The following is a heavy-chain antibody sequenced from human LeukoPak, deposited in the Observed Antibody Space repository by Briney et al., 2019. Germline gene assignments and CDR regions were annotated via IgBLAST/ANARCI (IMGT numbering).Heavy chain of an antibody. CDR2: IRYDGSNK. CDR3: AKDGLGSGSYPIYLY. CDR1: GFTFSSYG. V-gene: IGHV3-30*02. D-gene: IGHD1-26*01. J-gene: IGHJ4*02. Sequence: GGSLRLSCAASGFTFSSYGMHWVRQAPGKGLEWVAFIRYDGSNKYYADSVKGRFTISRDNSKNTLYLQMNSLRAEDTAVYYCAKDGLGSGSYPIYLYWGQGTLVTASS.